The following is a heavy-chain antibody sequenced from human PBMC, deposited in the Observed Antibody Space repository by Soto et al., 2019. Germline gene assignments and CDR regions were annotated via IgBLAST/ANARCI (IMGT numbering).Heavy chain of an antibody. CDR1: GGSISSYY. CDR2: IYYSGST. V-gene: IGHV4-59*08. Sequence: QVQLQESGPGLVKPSETLSLTCTVSGGSISSYYWSWIRQPPGKGLEWIGYIYYSGSTNYNPSLKSRVTISVDTSKNQFSLKLSSVTAADTAVYYCARLGDYYGSGSYSYWGQGTLVTVSS. J-gene: IGHJ4*02. D-gene: IGHD3-10*01. CDR3: ARLGDYYGSGSYSY.